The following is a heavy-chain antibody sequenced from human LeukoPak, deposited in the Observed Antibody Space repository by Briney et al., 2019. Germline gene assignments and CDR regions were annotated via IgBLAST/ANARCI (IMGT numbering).Heavy chain of an antibody. Sequence: GRSLRLSCAASGFTFSSYGMHWVRQTPGMGLEWVAVISYDGSNKYYADSVKGRFTISRGNSKNTLYLQMNSLRAEDTAVCYCAKDDFGDYGDAFEIWGQGTMVTVSS. CDR1: GFTFSSYG. J-gene: IGHJ3*02. D-gene: IGHD4-17*01. CDR3: AKDDFGDYGDAFEI. V-gene: IGHV3-30*18. CDR2: ISYDGSNK.